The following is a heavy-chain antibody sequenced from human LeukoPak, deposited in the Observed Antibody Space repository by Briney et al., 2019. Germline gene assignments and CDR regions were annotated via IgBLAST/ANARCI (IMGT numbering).Heavy chain of an antibody. D-gene: IGHD1/OR15-1a*01. CDR1: GFTFSSYA. J-gene: IGHJ4*02. CDR2: ISSSGGST. V-gene: IGHV3-23*01. CDR3: AKGKVEQWGVPEY. Sequence: WGSLTLSCAVSGFTFSSYAISWVRQAPGQGLERVADISSSGGSTHYADSVKGRFTISRDNSKNTLYMQVNRLRAEDTAVYYCAKGKVEQWGVPEYWGQGTLLTVSS.